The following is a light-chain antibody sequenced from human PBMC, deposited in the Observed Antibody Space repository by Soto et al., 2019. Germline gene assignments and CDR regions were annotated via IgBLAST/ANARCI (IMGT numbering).Light chain of an antibody. CDR3: QQYSDWPRT. J-gene: IGKJ1*01. V-gene: IGKV3-15*01. Sequence: EIVMTQSPATLSIFPGERATLSCRASQSVSSKSAWYQQKPGQAPRLLIYGASTRATGIPARFSGSGSGTEFTLTISSLQSEDFAVYYCQQYSDWPRTFGQGTKVEIK. CDR2: GAS. CDR1: QSVSSK.